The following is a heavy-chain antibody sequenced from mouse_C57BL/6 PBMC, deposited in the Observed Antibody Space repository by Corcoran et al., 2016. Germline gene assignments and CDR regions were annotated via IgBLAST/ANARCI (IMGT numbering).Heavy chain of an antibody. D-gene: IGHD3-3*01. Sequence: QIQLVQSGPELKKPGETVKISCKASGYTFTTYGMSWVKQAPGKGLKWMGWINTYSGVPTYADDFKGRFAFSLETSVSTAYLQINNLKNEDTATYFCARGTPDAYWGQGTLVTVSA. CDR1: GYTFTTYG. CDR3: ARGTPDAY. CDR2: INTYSGVP. V-gene: IGHV9-3*01. J-gene: IGHJ3*01.